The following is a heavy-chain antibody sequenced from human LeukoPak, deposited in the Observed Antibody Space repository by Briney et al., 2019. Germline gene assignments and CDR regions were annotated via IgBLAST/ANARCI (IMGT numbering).Heavy chain of an antibody. J-gene: IGHJ6*02. CDR2: ISRSGSTK. V-gene: IGHV3-48*04. CDR3: ARAYWAIAVPALYGMDV. Sequence: GGSLRLSCAASGFTFSSYSMNWVRQAPGKGLEWVSYISRSGSTKYYADSVKGRFTISRDNAKNSLYLQMNSLRAEDTAVDYCARAYWAIAVPALYGMDVWGRGTTLSVSS. CDR1: GFTFSSYS. D-gene: IGHD2-2*01.